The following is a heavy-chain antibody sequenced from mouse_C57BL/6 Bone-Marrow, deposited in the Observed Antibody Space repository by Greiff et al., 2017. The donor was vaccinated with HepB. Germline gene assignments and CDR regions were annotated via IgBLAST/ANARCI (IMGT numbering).Heavy chain of an antibody. CDR1: GYTFTSYW. D-gene: IGHD3-3*01. Sequence: QVQLQQPGAELVRPGSSVKLSCKASGYTFTSYWMHWVKQRPIQGLEWIGNIDPSDSETHYNQKFKDKATLTVDKSSSTAYMQLSSLTSEDSAVYYCAREKGGGDDWFAYWGQGTLVTVSA. CDR3: AREKGGGDDWFAY. J-gene: IGHJ3*01. V-gene: IGHV1-52*01. CDR2: IDPSDSET.